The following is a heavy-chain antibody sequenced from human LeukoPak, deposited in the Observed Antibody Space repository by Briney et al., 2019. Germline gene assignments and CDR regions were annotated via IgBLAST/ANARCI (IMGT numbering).Heavy chain of an antibody. CDR2: IYYSGST. CDR1: GGSISSSSYS. J-gene: IGHJ4*02. D-gene: IGHD3-3*01. Sequence: SETLSLTCTVSGGSISSSSYSWGWIRQPPGKGLEWIGNIYYSGSTFYNPSLKSRVTISLDTSKNQFSLKLSSVTAADTAVYYCARDSRVGGRRRCFDYWGQGTLVTVSS. V-gene: IGHV4-39*07. CDR3: ARDSRVGGRRRCFDY.